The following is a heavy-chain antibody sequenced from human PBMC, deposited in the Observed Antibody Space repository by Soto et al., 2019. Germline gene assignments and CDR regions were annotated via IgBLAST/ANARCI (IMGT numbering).Heavy chain of an antibody. Sequence: GGSLRLSCAASGFTFSSYGMHWVRQAPGKGLEWVAVIWYDGSNKYYADSVKGRFTISRDNSKNTLYLQMNSLRAEDTAVYYCARDGTYYDFWSGYHTDYYYGMDVWGQGTTVTVSS. J-gene: IGHJ6*02. V-gene: IGHV3-33*01. D-gene: IGHD3-3*01. CDR1: GFTFSSYG. CDR2: IWYDGSNK. CDR3: ARDGTYYDFWSGYHTDYYYGMDV.